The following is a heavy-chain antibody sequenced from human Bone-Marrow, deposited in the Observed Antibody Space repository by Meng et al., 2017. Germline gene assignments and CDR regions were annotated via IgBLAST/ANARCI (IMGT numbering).Heavy chain of an antibody. CDR2: IYYSGST. V-gene: IGHV4-59*01. D-gene: IGHD3-22*01. CDR3: ARVKHYSDSSGYYYEMDFDY. J-gene: IGHJ4*02. CDR1: GGSISSYY. Sequence: SETLSLTCTVSGGSISSYYWTWIRQPPGMGLEWIGYIYYSGSTNYNPSLKSRVTMSVDTSKNQFSLMLSSVTAADTAVYYCARVKHYSDSSGYYYEMDFDYWGQGTLVTVSS.